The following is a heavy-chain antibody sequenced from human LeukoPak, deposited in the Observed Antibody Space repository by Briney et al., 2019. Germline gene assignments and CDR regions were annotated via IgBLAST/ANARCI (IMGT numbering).Heavy chain of an antibody. D-gene: IGHD5-18*01. CDR1: GFTFSSYG. J-gene: IGHJ4*02. V-gene: IGHV3-30*18. CDR2: ISYDGSNK. CDR3: AKGEWIQLWFGDY. Sequence: PGRSLRLSCAASGFTFSSYGMHWVRQAPGKGLEWVAVISYDGSNKYYADSVKGRFTISRDNSKNPLYLQMNSLRAEDTAVYYCAKGEWIQLWFGDYWGQGTLVTVSS.